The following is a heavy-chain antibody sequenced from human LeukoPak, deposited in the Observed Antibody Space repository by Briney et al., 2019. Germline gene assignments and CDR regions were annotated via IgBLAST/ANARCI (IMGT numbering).Heavy chain of an antibody. J-gene: IGHJ5*02. V-gene: IGHV3-48*01. D-gene: IGHD6-6*01. Sequence: GGSLRLSCAASGFTFSSYEMNRVRQAPGKGLEWVSYISSSSSTIYYADSVKGRFTISRDNAKNSLYLQMNSLRAEDTAVYYCASLGAIAARLWFDPWGQGTLVTVSS. CDR1: GFTFSSYE. CDR3: ASLGAIAARLWFDP. CDR2: ISSSSSTI.